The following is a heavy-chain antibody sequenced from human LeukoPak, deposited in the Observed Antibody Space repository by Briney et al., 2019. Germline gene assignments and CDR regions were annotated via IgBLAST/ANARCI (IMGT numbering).Heavy chain of an antibody. CDR1: GGTFSSYA. Sequence: SVKVSCKASGGTFSSYAISWVRQAPGQGLERMGGIIPIFGTANYAQKFQGRVTITADESTSTAYMELSSLRSEDTAVYYCARDPRRTTVTGYYYYYYMDVWGKGTTVTVSS. V-gene: IGHV1-69*13. J-gene: IGHJ6*03. CDR3: ARDPRRTTVTGYYYYYYMDV. D-gene: IGHD4-17*01. CDR2: IIPIFGTA.